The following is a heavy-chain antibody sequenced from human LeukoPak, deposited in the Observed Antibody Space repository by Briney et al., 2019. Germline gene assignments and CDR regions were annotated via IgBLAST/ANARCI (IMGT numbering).Heavy chain of an antibody. D-gene: IGHD3-16*01. CDR3: ARVLEMGDDY. J-gene: IGHJ4*02. CDR2: IIPILGIA. Sequence: SVKVSRKASGGTFNSYAIRLVRPAPGQGPEWMGRIIPILGIANYAQKFQGRVTITADKSTSTAYMELSSLRSEDTAVYYCARVLEMGDDYWGQGTLVTVSS. V-gene: IGHV1-69*04. CDR1: GGTFNSYA.